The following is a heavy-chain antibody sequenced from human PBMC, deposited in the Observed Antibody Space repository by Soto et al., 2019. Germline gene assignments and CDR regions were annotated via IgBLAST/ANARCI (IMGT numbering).Heavy chain of an antibody. CDR3: AREGVEMATIMYYYGMDV. CDR1: GGTFSSYA. Sequence: WASVKVSCKASGGTFSSYAISWVRQAPGQGLEWMGGIIPIFGTANYAQKFQGRVTITADESTSTAYMELSSLRSEDTAVYYCAREGVEMATIMYYYGMDVWGQGTTVTVSS. J-gene: IGHJ6*02. D-gene: IGHD5-12*01. V-gene: IGHV1-69*13. CDR2: IIPIFGTA.